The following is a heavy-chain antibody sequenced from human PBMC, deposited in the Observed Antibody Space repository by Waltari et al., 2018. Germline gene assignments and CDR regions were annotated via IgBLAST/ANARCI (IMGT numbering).Heavy chain of an antibody. CDR1: GFTFRHFW. J-gene: IGHJ4*02. CDR3: ARDFAYGRFDY. Sequence: EGQLVESGGALVQPGGSLRPSCTDSGFTFRHFWMTWVRQAPGKGLEWVAMIGHDASATYYVGSVKGRFTVSRDNAKSSLFLQMNSLSVEDTAVYYCARDFAYGRFDYWGQGTLVTVSS. D-gene: IGHD3-10*01. V-gene: IGHV3-7*03. CDR2: IGHDASAT.